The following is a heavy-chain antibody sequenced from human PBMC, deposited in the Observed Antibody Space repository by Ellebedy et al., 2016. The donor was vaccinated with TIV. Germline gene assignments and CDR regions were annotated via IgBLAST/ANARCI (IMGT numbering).Heavy chain of an antibody. D-gene: IGHD2-2*01. J-gene: IGHJ6*02. CDR3: ARFRSGIVVAPAHYGMDV. Sequence: SETLSLXXSVSGGSVGDSSYWNWVRQLPGKGLEWIGCIHPRGSRHYNPSLKSRVTISVDTSKNQFSLRLSSVTAADTAVYYCARFRSGIVVAPAHYGMDVWGQGTTVTVSS. CDR1: GGSVGDSSY. V-gene: IGHV4-4*08. CDR2: IHPRGSR.